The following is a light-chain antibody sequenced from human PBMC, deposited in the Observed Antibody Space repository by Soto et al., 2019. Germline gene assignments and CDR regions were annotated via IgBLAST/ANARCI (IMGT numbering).Light chain of an antibody. J-gene: IGLJ1*01. CDR1: SSDVGGYNY. CDR3: SSYSGTNYHYV. CDR2: EVS. V-gene: IGLV2-8*01. Sequence: QTVLTQPPSASGSFGQSVTISCTGTSSDVGGYNYVSWYQQHPGKAPKLMIYEVSERPSGVPDRFSGSKSGNTASLTVSGPQADDEADYYCSSYSGTNYHYVFGTGTKLTVL.